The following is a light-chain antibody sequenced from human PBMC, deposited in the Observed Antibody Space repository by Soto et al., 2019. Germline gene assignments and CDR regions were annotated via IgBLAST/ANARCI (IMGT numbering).Light chain of an antibody. CDR1: QSISSY. J-gene: IGKJ5*01. CDR2: AAS. V-gene: IGKV1-39*01. Sequence: DIQMTQSPSSLSASVGDRVTITCRASQSISSYLNWYQQKPEKAPKLLIYAASSLQSGVPSRCSGSGSGTDFTLTISSLQPEDFATYYCQQSYSTPPITFGQGTRLEIK. CDR3: QQSYSTPPIT.